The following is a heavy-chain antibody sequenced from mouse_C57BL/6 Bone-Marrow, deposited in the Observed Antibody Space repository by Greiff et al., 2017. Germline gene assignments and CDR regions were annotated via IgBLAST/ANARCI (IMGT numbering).Heavy chain of an antibody. D-gene: IGHD1-1*01. Sequence: QVQLQQPGAELVKPGASVKLSCKASGYTFTSYWMQWVKQRPGQGLEWIGEIDPSDSYTNYNQKFKGKATLTVDTSSSTAYMQLSSLTSEDSAVYYCARLRYYDSSGDYWGQGTTLTVSS. CDR2: IDPSDSYT. CDR3: ARLRYYDSSGDY. CDR1: GYTFTSYW. V-gene: IGHV1-50*01. J-gene: IGHJ2*01.